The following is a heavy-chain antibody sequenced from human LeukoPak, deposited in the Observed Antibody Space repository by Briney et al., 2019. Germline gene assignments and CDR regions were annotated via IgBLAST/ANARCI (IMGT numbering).Heavy chain of an antibody. V-gene: IGHV3-30*02. Sequence: GGCLRLSCVVSGMTFERHGMHWVRQPPGKGLGWLAFIKYDGSRTDYEDSVQGRFTVSRDNSKNTLFLEMNSLRVEDTAVYYCIKDTIFTVDPFDYWGQGTLVTVSS. CDR3: IKDTIFTVDPFDY. J-gene: IGHJ4*02. D-gene: IGHD3-3*01. CDR2: IKYDGSRT. CDR1: GMTFERHG.